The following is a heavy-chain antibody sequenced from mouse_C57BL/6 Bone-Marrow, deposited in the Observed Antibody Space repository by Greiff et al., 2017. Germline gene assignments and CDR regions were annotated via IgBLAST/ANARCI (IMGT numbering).Heavy chain of an antibody. Sequence: QVQLKQSGAELARPGASVKMSCKASGYTFPSYTMHWVKQRPGQGLEWIGYINPSSGYTKYNQKFKDKATLTADKSSSTAYMQLSSLTSEDSAVYYCARGGKYYGNYGDYGGQGTTRKVSS. V-gene: IGHV1-4*01. CDR1: GYTFPSYT. CDR3: ARGGKYYGNYGDY. J-gene: IGHJ2*01. D-gene: IGHD2-1*01. CDR2: INPSSGYT.